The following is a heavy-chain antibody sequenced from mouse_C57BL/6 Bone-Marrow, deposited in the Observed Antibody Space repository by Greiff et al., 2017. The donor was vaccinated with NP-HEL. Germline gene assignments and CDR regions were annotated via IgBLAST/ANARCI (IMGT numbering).Heavy chain of an antibody. CDR2: FYPGSGSI. J-gene: IGHJ2*01. CDR3: ARQDWDVDYFDY. D-gene: IGHD4-1*01. CDR1: GYTFTEYT. V-gene: IGHV1-62-2*01. Sequence: VQVVESGAELVKPGASVKLSCKASGYTFTEYTIHWVKQRSGQGLEWIGWFYPGSGSIKYNEKFKDKATLTADKSSSTVYMELSRLTSEDSAVYFCARQDWDVDYFDYWGQGTTLTVSS.